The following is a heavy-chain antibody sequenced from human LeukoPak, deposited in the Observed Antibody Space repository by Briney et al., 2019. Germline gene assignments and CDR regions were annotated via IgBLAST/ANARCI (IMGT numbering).Heavy chain of an antibody. J-gene: IGHJ4*02. CDR2: ISSSSSIT. CDR3: ARDTRHDYGDYYDY. D-gene: IGHD4-17*01. V-gene: IGHV3-48*02. CDR1: GFTFSSYS. Sequence: GGSLRLSCTASGFTFSSYSMNWVRQAPGKGLEWVSYISSSSSITYYADSAKGRFTISRDNAKNSLYLQMNSLRDEDTAVYYCARDTRHDYGDYYDYWGQGTLVTVSS.